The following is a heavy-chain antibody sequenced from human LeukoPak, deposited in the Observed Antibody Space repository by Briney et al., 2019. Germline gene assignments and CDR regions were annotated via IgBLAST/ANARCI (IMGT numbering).Heavy chain of an antibody. V-gene: IGHV3-74*01. CDR3: ARDPITIFGVVDY. Sequence: GGSLRLSCAASGFTFSSYWMHWVRQAPGKGLVWVSRIISDGSSATHADSVKGRFTISRDNAKNSLYLQMNSLRAEDTAVYYCARDPITIFGVVDYWGQGTLVTVSS. D-gene: IGHD3-3*01. CDR2: IISDGSSA. CDR1: GFTFSSYW. J-gene: IGHJ4*02.